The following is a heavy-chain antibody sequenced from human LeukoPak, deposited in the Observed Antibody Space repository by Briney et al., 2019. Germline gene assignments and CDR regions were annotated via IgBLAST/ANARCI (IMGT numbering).Heavy chain of an antibody. Sequence: QTGGSLRLSCAASGFTFSSYAMSWVRQAPGKGLEWVSAISGSGGSTYYADSVEGRFTISKDNSKNTLYLQMNSLRAEDTAVYYCAKDQNNVGAAFDIWGQGTMVTVSS. V-gene: IGHV3-23*01. J-gene: IGHJ3*02. CDR3: AKDQNNVGAAFDI. CDR1: GFTFSSYA. D-gene: IGHD3-10*01. CDR2: ISGSGGST.